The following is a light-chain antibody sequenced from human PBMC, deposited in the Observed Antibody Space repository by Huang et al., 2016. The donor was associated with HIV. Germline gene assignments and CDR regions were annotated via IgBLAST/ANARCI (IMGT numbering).Light chain of an antibody. CDR3: QQFGMSPWT. V-gene: IGKV3-20*01. CDR1: QRVSSSY. J-gene: IGKJ1*01. Sequence: EIVLTQSPGTLSLSPGERATLSCRASQRVSSSYLAWYQQKPGQAPRLLIYGASSRATGIPDRFSGSGSGTDFTLTITRLEPEDFAVYYCQQFGMSPWTFGQGTKVDIK. CDR2: GAS.